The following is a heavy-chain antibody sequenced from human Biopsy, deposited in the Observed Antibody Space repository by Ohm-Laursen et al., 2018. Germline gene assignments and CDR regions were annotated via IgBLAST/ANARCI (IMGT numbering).Heavy chain of an antibody. J-gene: IGHJ6*02. D-gene: IGHD3-10*01. V-gene: IGHV3-33*01. Sequence: SLRLSCTASGFTFSSYGMHWVRQAPGKGLEWVALIWYDGSDKYYAGSVKGRFTISRDNSKNTLYLQMNSLRVEDTAKYYCARDRGDFVHGMDVWGQGTTVTVSS. CDR3: ARDRGDFVHGMDV. CDR2: IWYDGSDK. CDR1: GFTFSSYG.